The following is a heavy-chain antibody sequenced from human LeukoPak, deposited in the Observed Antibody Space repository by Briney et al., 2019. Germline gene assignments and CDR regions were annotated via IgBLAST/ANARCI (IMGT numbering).Heavy chain of an antibody. J-gene: IGHJ4*02. CDR3: AKPFPGHYDILTGYYAPPDY. V-gene: IGHV3-33*06. CDR2: IWYDGSNK. D-gene: IGHD3-9*01. Sequence: GRSLRLSCAASGFTFSSYGMHWVRQAPGKGLEWVAVIWYDGSNKYYADSVKGRFTISRDNSKNTLYLQMNSLRAEDTAIYYCAKPFPGHYDILTGYYAPPDYWGQGTLVTVSS. CDR1: GFTFSSYG.